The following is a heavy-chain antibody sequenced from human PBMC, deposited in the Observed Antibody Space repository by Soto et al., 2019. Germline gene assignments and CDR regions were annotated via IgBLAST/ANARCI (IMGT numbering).Heavy chain of an antibody. J-gene: IGHJ4*02. CDR3: ASDKGSSLDY. CDR2: ISSSGSTI. CDR1: GFTFSDYY. V-gene: IGHV3-11*01. D-gene: IGHD6-13*01. Sequence: QVQLVESGGGLVKPGGSLRLSCAASGFTFSDYYMSWIREAPGKGLEWVSYISSSGSTIYDADSVKGRFTISRDNAKNPLYLHRNSRRAEDTAVYYCASDKGSSLDYWGQGTLVAVSS.